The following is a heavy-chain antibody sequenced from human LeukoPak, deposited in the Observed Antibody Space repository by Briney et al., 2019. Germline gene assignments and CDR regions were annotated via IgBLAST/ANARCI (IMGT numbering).Heavy chain of an antibody. CDR3: TARGPDSDSSVAY. J-gene: IGHJ4*02. Sequence: SQTLSLTCAISGDSVSSNSAAWNWIRQSPSRGLEWLGRTYYRSKWYNDYAVSVKSRITINPDTSKNQFSLQLNSVTPEDTAVYYCTARGPDSDSSVAYWGQGTLVTVSS. CDR2: TYYRSKWYN. V-gene: IGHV6-1*01. CDR1: GDSVSSNSAA. D-gene: IGHD1-26*01.